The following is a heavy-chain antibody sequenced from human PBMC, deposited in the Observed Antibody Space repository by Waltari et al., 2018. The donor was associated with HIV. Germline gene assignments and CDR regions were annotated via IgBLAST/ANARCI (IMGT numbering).Heavy chain of an antibody. D-gene: IGHD1-26*01. V-gene: IGHV3-74*03. CDR2: VKIDGVTT. CDR3: ATGAIDAFEI. Sequence: EEQLVESGGGLVQPGGSLSLSCAASGFSISNYWMHWVRQAPGKGLECVSFVKIDGVTTKYADSVKGRFTISRDNAKNTVYLQMNSLRAEDTAVYYCATGAIDAFEIWGQGTKVTVSS. J-gene: IGHJ3*02. CDR1: GFSISNYW.